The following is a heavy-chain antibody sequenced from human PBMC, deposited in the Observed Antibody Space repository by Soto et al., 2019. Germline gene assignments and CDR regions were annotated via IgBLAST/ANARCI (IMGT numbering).Heavy chain of an antibody. CDR3: AKGYYSGYDLAYFDY. D-gene: IGHD5-12*01. J-gene: IGHJ4*02. CDR2: TSGSGDNT. V-gene: IGHV3-23*01. Sequence: EVQLLESGGGLVQPGGSLRLSCTASGFSLDDYAMTWVRQAAGKGLEWVSATSGSGDNTYYADSVKGRFTISRDNSKNTLYLQLNSLRAEDTAVYYCAKGYYSGYDLAYFDYWGQGTLVTVSS. CDR1: GFSLDDYA.